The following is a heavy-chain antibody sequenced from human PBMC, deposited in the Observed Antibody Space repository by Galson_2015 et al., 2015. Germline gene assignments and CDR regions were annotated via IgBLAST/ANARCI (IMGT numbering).Heavy chain of an antibody. CDR1: GFTFSSYE. J-gene: IGHJ4*02. V-gene: IGHV3-48*03. D-gene: IGHD6-13*01. CDR3: ASGKGYSSTWYFDY. CDR2: ISDSGSTI. Sequence: SLRLSYAASGFTFSSYEMNWVRQAPGKGLEWVSYISDSGSTIYYADSVKGRFTISRDNAKNSLYLQMNSLRAEDTAVYYCASGKGYSSTWYFDYWGQGTLVTVSS.